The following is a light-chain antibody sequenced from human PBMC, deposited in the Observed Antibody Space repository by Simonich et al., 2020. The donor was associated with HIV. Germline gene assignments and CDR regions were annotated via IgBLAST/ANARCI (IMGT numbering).Light chain of an antibody. V-gene: IGKV4-1*01. Sequence: DIVMTQSPDSLAVSLGGRATINCKSSQSVLYSSNNQNYLAWYQQKPGQPPKLLIYWASTRESGFPDRFSGSGSGTDFTLTISSLQAEDVAVYYCQQYYSTPRTFGQGTKVEIK. CDR2: WAS. CDR1: QSVLYSSNNQNY. CDR3: QQYYSTPRT. J-gene: IGKJ1*01.